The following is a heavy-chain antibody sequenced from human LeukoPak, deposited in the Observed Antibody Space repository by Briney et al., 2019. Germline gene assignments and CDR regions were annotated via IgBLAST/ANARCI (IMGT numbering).Heavy chain of an antibody. D-gene: IGHD3/OR15-3a*01. CDR1: GGSISSYY. V-gene: IGHV4-4*07. CDR3: ARGGGWTGARKDFDY. J-gene: IGHJ4*02. CDR2: VYTTGST. Sequence: ETLYLTCTVSGGSISSYYWSWIRQPAGKGLEWIGRVYTTGSTNYNPSLKSRITMSVDTSKNQFSLKLTSVTAADTAVYYCARGGGWTGARKDFDYWGQGTLVADPS.